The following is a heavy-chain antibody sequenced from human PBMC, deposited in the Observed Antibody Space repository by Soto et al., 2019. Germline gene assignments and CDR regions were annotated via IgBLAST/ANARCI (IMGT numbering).Heavy chain of an antibody. CDR1: GFTFSSYA. Sequence: QVQLVESGGGVVQPGRSLRLSCAASGFTFSSYAMHWVRQAPGKGLEWVAVISYDGSKKYYADSVKGRFTISRDNTKNTLYLKMNSLRAEDTAVYYCARDPMGRYYGSGSYYFDYWGQGTLVTVSS. CDR3: ARDPMGRYYGSGSYYFDY. D-gene: IGHD3-10*01. J-gene: IGHJ4*02. CDR2: ISYDGSKK. V-gene: IGHV3-30-3*01.